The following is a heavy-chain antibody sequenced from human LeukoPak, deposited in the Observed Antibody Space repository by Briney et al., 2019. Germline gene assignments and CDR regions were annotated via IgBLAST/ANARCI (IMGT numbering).Heavy chain of an antibody. CDR3: ARDQRESGYSYGFVDY. J-gene: IGHJ4*02. D-gene: IGHD5-18*01. CDR2: IWYDGSNK. V-gene: IGHV3-33*01. Sequence: GGSLRLSCAASGFTFSSYGMHWVRQAPGKGLEWVAVIWYDGSNKYYADSVKGRFTISRDNSKNTLYPQMNSLRAEDTAVYYCARDQRESGYSYGFVDYWGQGTLVTVSS. CDR1: GFTFSSYG.